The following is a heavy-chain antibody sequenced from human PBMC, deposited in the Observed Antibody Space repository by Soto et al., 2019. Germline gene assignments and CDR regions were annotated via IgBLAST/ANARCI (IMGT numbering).Heavy chain of an antibody. Sequence: GGSLRLSCAASGFSFSDFYMSWIRQAPGKGLEWISYISSSGSHTPYADSVKGRFTISRDNAKNSVYLQMNSLRAEDTAVYYCARVGSTSAAGVLDYWGLGTLVTVSS. CDR2: ISSSGSHT. CDR1: GFSFSDFY. J-gene: IGHJ4*02. D-gene: IGHD6-13*01. CDR3: ARVGSTSAAGVLDY. V-gene: IGHV3-11*06.